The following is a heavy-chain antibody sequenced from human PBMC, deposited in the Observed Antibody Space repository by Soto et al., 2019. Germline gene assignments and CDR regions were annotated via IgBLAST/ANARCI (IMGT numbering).Heavy chain of an antibody. D-gene: IGHD3-10*01. J-gene: IGHJ4*02. Sequence: ASVKVSCKASGYTFTSYAMHCVRQAPEQRLEWMGWINAGNGNTKYSQKFQGRVTITRDTSASTAYMELSSLRSEDTAVYYCARTEASVRGVIISYFDYWGQGTLVTVSS. V-gene: IGHV1-3*01. CDR1: GYTFTSYA. CDR2: INAGNGNT. CDR3: ARTEASVRGVIISYFDY.